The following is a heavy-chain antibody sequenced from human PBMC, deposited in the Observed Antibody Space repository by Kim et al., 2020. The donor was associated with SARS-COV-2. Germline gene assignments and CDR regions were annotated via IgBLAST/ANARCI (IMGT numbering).Heavy chain of an antibody. CDR1: GFTFGDYA. Sequence: GGSLRLSCAASGFTFGDYAMHWVRQAPGKGLEWVSGISWNSGSIGYADSVKGRFTISRDNAKNSLYLQMNSLRAEDTALYYCAKAVRYFDWLGAFDIWGQGTMVTVSS. CDR2: ISWNSGSI. D-gene: IGHD3-9*01. CDR3: AKAVRYFDWLGAFDI. J-gene: IGHJ3*02. V-gene: IGHV3-9*01.